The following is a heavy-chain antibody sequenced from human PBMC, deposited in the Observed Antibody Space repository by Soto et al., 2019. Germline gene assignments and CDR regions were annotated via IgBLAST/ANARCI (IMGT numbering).Heavy chain of an antibody. CDR1: GFTFSSYW. V-gene: IGHV3-7*04. CDR2: IKQDGSEK. CDR3: ARQQWFENYFDY. D-gene: IGHD3-22*01. J-gene: IGHJ4*02. Sequence: GGSLRLSSAASGFTFSSYWMRWVRQAPGKGLEWVANIKQDGSEKYYVDSVKGRFTISRDNAKNSLYLQMNSLRAEDTAVYYCARQQWFENYFDYWGQGTLVTVSS.